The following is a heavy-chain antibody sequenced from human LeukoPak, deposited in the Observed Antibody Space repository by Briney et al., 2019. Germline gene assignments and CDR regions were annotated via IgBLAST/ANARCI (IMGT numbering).Heavy chain of an antibody. CDR1: GFSFDTYA. CDR3: AQPYYYDSSGYYGAEYFQH. Sequence: QPGRSLRLSCAASGFSFDTYAMHWVRQAPGQGLEWVALIWHDGSHKFYSNSVRGQFTISRDNSKNTVYLQMNNLRPDDTAVYYCAQPYYYDSSGYYGAEYFQHWGQGTLVTVSS. D-gene: IGHD3-22*01. J-gene: IGHJ1*01. CDR2: IWHDGSHK. V-gene: IGHV3-33*06.